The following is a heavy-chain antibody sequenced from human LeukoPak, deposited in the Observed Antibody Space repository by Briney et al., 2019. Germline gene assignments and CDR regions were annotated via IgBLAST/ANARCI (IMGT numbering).Heavy chain of an antibody. CDR1: GFTFDDYG. CDR3: VRGLSGYTSSLGY. V-gene: IGHV3-20*04. Sequence: GGSLRLSCAASGFTFDDYGMSWVRQVPGKGLEWVSGINWNGGSTGYAGSVKGRFTISRDNAKNTLYLQMNSLRAEDTAVYYCVRGLSGYTSSLGYWGQGTLVTVSS. D-gene: IGHD6-6*01. J-gene: IGHJ4*02. CDR2: INWNGGST.